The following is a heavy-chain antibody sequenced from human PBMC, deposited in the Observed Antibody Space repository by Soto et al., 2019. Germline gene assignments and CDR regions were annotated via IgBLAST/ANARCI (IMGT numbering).Heavy chain of an antibody. J-gene: IGHJ4*02. CDR2: INHSGST. CDR3: ARQVNLGSIAAADY. D-gene: IGHD6-13*01. Sequence: SETLSLTCAVYGGSFSGYYGSWIRQPPGKGLEWIGEINHSGSTNYNPSLKSRVTISVDTSKNQFSLKLSSVTAADTAVYYCARQVNLGSIAAADYWGQGTLVTVSS. CDR1: GGSFSGYY. V-gene: IGHV4-34*01.